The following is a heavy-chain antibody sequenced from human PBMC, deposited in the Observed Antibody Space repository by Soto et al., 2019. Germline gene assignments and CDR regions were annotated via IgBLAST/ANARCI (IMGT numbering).Heavy chain of an antibody. CDR2: IYHSGST. CDR3: ARGVTTVTTIDY. J-gene: IGHJ4*02. V-gene: IGHV4-30-2*01. D-gene: IGHD4-17*01. Sequence: SETLSLTCTVSGGSMSSYFWSWIRQPPGKGLEWIGYIYHSGSTYYNPSLKSRVTISVDRSKNQFSLKLSSVTAADTAVYYCARGVTTVTTIDYWGQGTLVTVSS. CDR1: GGSMSSYF.